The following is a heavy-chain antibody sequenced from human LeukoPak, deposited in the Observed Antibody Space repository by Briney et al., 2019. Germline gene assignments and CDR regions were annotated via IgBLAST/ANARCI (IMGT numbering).Heavy chain of an antibody. CDR1: GYIFTNYC. CDR3: ARTDYNFWFDP. D-gene: IGHD5-24*01. V-gene: IGHV5-51*01. J-gene: IGHJ5*02. CDR2: IYPAASDT. Sequence: GESLKISCKGSGYIFTNYCIVWVRQMPGKGLEWMGIIYPAASDTRYSPSFQGQVSISVDKSINTAYLQWTSLKASDTAMYYCARTDYNFWFDPWGQGTLVTVSS.